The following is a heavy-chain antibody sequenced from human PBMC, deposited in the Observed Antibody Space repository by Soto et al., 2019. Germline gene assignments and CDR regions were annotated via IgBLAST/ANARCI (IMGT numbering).Heavy chain of an antibody. CDR1: GFTFSSYA. V-gene: IGHV3-30-3*01. CDR3: GRCSSTSCHLGADY. Sequence: LRLSCAASGFTFSSYALHWVRQAPGRGLEWVALISFDGNNKYYANSVKGRFTISRDNSKNTLYLQMSSLRAEDTAVYYCGRCSSTSCHLGADYWGQGTLVTVSS. J-gene: IGHJ4*02. CDR2: ISFDGNNK. D-gene: IGHD2-2*01.